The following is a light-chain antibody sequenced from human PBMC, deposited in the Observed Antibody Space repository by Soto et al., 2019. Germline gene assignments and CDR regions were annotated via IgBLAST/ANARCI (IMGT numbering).Light chain of an antibody. CDR1: QSVSSSY. CDR3: QQYGRSWWT. J-gene: IGKJ1*01. Sequence: EIVLTQSPGTLSLSPGERATLSCRTSQSVSSSYLACYQQKPGQAPRLLIYGASSRATGIHDRFSGSGSGTDFTLTISILEPEDFAVYYCQQYGRSWWTFGQGTKVEIK. V-gene: IGKV3-20*01. CDR2: GAS.